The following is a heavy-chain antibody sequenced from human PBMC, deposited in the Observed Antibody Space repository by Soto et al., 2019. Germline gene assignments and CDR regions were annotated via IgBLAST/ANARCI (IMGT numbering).Heavy chain of an antibody. CDR1: GFTCSTNS. D-gene: IGHD5-12*01. CDR2: LSVGGDRT. J-gene: IGHJ5*01. CDR3: AKWDGYGDS. V-gene: IGHV3-23*01. Sequence: GWALRLSCAAFGFTCSTNSMAWVRQTPGKGLEWVSGLSVGGDRTFYLESVKGRFTISSDTSKNVVYLQMNSLRADDTAVYFCAKWDGYGDSWGQGTLVTASS.